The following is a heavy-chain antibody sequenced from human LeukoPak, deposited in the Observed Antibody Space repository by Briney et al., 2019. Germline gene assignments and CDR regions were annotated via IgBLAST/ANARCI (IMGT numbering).Heavy chain of an antibody. V-gene: IGHV1-24*01. D-gene: IGHD3-10*01. CDR2: FDPEDGET. J-gene: IGHJ1*01. CDR1: GYTLTELS. Sequence: ASVKVSCKVSGYTLTELSMHWVRQAPGKGLEWMGGFDPEDGETIYAQKFQGRVTMTEDTSTDTAYMELSSLRSEDTAVYYCAAVTMVAEYFQHWGQGTLVTVSS. CDR3: AAVTMVAEYFQH.